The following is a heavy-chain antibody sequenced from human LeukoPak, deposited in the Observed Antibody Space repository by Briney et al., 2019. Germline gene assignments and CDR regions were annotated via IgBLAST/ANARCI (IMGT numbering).Heavy chain of an antibody. CDR1: GNTFSVYY. V-gene: IGHV1-2*02. D-gene: IGHD3-22*01. Sequence: GASVKVSCKASGNTFSVYYMHWMRQAPGQGLEWMGWINPDSGGTHYGKKFQGRVTMTRDTSINTAYMELSRLKSDDTAFYYCARAYYYDSSGSRTLPYFDSWGQGTLVTVSS. CDR3: ARAYYYDSSGSRTLPYFDS. CDR2: INPDSGGT. J-gene: IGHJ4*02.